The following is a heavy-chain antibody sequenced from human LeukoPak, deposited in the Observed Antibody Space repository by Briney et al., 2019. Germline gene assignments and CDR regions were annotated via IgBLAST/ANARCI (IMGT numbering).Heavy chain of an antibody. CDR2: IKQDGSDK. Sequence: GGSLRLSCAASGFTFSSYWMSWVRQAPGKGLEWVANIKQDGSDKYYVDSVKGRFTISRDNSKNTLYLQMNSLRAEDTAVYYCARAPSYSISNWFDPWGQGTLVTVSS. J-gene: IGHJ5*02. D-gene: IGHD2-21*01. V-gene: IGHV3-7*01. CDR1: GFTFSSYW. CDR3: ARAPSYSISNWFDP.